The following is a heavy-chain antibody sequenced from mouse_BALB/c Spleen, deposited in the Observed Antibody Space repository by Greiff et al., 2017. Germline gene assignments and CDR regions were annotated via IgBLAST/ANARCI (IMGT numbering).Heavy chain of an antibody. Sequence: VMLVESGPGLVAPSQCLSITCTVSGFSFTDYGVSWIRQPPGKGLEWLGVIWGGGSTYYNSAHKSRLSTSKDNSKSQVFLKMNSLQTDDTAMYYCAKHPGGSSSACYAMDYWGQGTSVTVSS. CDR2: IWGGGST. J-gene: IGHJ4*01. CDR1: GFSFTDYG. D-gene: IGHD1-1*01. V-gene: IGHV2-6-5*01. CDR3: AKHPGGSSSACYAMDY.